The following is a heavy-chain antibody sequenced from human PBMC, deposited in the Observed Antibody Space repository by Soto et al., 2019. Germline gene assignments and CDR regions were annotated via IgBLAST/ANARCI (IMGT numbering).Heavy chain of an antibody. CDR3: ARRGVLYYNWFDP. V-gene: IGHV4-30-2*01. CDR2: IYHSGST. Sequence: PSETLSLTFYVSVAYITSGGFTWTVIRHPPGTGLEWIGYIYHSGSTYYNQSLKSRVTISVDRSKNQFSLKLSSVTAADTAVYYCARRGVLYYNWFDPWGQGTLVPVSS. D-gene: IGHD2-8*01. J-gene: IGHJ5*02. CDR1: VAYITSGGFT.